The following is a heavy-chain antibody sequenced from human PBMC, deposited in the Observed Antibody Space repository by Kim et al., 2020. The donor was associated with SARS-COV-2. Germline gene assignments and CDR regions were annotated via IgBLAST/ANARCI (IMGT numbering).Heavy chain of an antibody. Sequence: GGSLRLSCAASGFTFSSYSMNWVRQAPGKGLEWVSYISSSSSTIYYADSVKGRFTISRDNAKNSLYLQMNSLRDEDTAVYYCARDLADGRSSSRQKDYYYYYGMDVWGQGTTVTVSS. V-gene: IGHV3-48*02. D-gene: IGHD6-13*01. J-gene: IGHJ6*02. CDR2: ISSSSSTI. CDR1: GFTFSSYS. CDR3: ARDLADGRSSSRQKDYYYYYGMDV.